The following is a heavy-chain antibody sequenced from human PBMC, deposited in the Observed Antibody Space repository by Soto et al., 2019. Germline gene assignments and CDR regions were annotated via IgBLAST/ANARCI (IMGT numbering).Heavy chain of an antibody. CDR1: GFSLSTSGMC. J-gene: IGHJ5*02. V-gene: IGHV2-70*11. CDR2: IDWDDDK. CDR3: ARMVHYDILTGYMTPSTWFDP. Sequence: GSGPTLVNPTQTLTLTCTFSGFSLSTSGMCVSWIRQPPGKALEWLARIDWDDDKYYSTSLKTRLTISKDTSKNQVVLTMTSMDPVDTATYYRARMVHYDILTGYMTPSTWFDPWGQGTLVTVSS. D-gene: IGHD3-9*01.